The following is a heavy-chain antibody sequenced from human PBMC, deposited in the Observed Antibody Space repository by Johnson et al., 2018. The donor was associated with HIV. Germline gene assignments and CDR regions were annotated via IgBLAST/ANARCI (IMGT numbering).Heavy chain of an antibody. CDR3: ARELSHDAFDV. J-gene: IGHJ3*01. V-gene: IGHV3-30*03. D-gene: IGHD3-3*02. Sequence: QVQLVESGGGVVQPGRSLRLSCAASGFSFSSYGMHWVRQAPGKGLEWVAVISYHGNNKDYADSVKGRFTISRDNAKNTLYLQMNSLRAEDTAAYYCARELSHDAFDVWGQGTMVTVSS. CDR1: GFSFSSYG. CDR2: ISYHGNNK.